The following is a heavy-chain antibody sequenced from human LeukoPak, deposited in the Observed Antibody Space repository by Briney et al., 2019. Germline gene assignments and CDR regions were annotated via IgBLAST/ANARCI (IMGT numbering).Heavy chain of an antibody. J-gene: IGHJ6*02. Sequence: GASVKVSCKASGYTFTGYYMYWVRQAPGQGLEWMGWINPNSGGTKYAQKFQGRVTMTRDTSISTAYMELSRLRSDDTAVYYCARHSREATVAKNPRGRYYYGMDVWGQGTTVTVSS. CDR1: GYTFTGYY. V-gene: IGHV1-2*02. CDR2: INPNSGGT. CDR3: ARHSREATVAKNPRGRYYYGMDV. D-gene: IGHD4-23*01.